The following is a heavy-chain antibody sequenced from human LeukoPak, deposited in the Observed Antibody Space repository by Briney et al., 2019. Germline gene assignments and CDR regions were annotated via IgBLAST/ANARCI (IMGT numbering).Heavy chain of an antibody. Sequence: SETLSLTCAVYGGSFSGYYWSWIRQPPGKGLEWIGEINHSGSTNYNPSLKSQVTISVDTSKNQFSLKLSSVTAADTAVYYCARRRRAVAGTFDYWGQGTLVTVSS. CDR1: GGSFSGYY. D-gene: IGHD6-19*01. CDR2: INHSGST. CDR3: ARRRRAVAGTFDY. J-gene: IGHJ4*02. V-gene: IGHV4-34*01.